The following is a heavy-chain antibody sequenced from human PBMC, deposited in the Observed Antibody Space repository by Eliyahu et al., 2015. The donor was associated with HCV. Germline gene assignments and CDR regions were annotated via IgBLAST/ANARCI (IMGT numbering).Heavy chain of an antibody. V-gene: IGHV3-23*01. CDR1: GFTFSSYX. Sequence: EVQLLESGGGLVQPGGSLRLSCAASGFTFSSYXMGWVRQAPGKGLEWXSDISGSADSTFSADSVKGRFTISRDNPKNTLYMQMNSLRAEDTAIYYCAKGKTIVAGGNSNGYFDLWGRGTLVTVSS. CDR2: ISGSADST. J-gene: IGHJ2*01. CDR3: AKGKTIVAGGNSNGYFDL. D-gene: IGHD6-13*01.